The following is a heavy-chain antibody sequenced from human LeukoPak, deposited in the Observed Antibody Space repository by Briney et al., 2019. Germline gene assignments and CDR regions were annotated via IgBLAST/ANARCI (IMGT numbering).Heavy chain of an antibody. CDR3: ARLDFDLLLGWGQDY. Sequence: PAETLRLTCTVSGGPIRSSSYYGGRIRQPPGKGLEWLGSIYFSGRTYYNPTPQSRVTISFDTSKNQFCLKLTSVTAADTAVYYCARLDFDLLLGWGQDYWG. V-gene: IGHV4-39*01. CDR1: GGPIRSSSYY. J-gene: IGHJ4*01. D-gene: IGHD3-9*01. CDR2: IYFSGRT.